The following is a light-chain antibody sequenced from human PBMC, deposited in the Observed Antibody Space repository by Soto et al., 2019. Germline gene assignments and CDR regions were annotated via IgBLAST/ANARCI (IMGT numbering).Light chain of an antibody. CDR3: QQDGSSPWT. V-gene: IGKV3-20*01. CDR2: GAS. CDR1: QTIRSNY. Sequence: ETVLTQSPGTLSLSPGERATLSCRASQTIRSNYLAWYRQTPGQAPRLLIYGASNRATGIADRFSGSGSGTDFTFIISRLEPEDFALVYCQQDGSSPWTFGQGTKVEIK. J-gene: IGKJ1*01.